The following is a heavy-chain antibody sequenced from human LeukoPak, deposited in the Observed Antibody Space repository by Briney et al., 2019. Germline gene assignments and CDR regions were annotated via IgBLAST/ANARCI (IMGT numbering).Heavy chain of an antibody. CDR2: INHSGST. CDR1: GGSFSGYY. CDR3: ARATPYYDIVVVTATISDAFDI. V-gene: IGHV4-34*01. D-gene: IGHD2-21*02. J-gene: IGHJ3*02. Sequence: SETLSLTCAVYGGSFSGYYWCWIRQPPGKGLEWIGEINHSGSTNYNPSLKSRVTISVDTSKNQFSLKLSSVTAADTAVYYCARATPYYDIVVVTATISDAFDIWGQGTMVTVSS.